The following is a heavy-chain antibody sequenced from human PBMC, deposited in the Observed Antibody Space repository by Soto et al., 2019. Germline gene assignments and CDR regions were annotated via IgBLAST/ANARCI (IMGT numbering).Heavy chain of an antibody. D-gene: IGHD6-19*01. Sequence: PGESLKISCKGSGYSFTTYWIGWVRQMPGKGLEWMGIIYPGDSETRYSPSFQGQVTISADNSISTAYLQWSSLKASDTAMYYCARHNIGSGWYGGASTGPLKVYYYGMDVWGQGTTVTVSS. V-gene: IGHV5-51*01. CDR2: IYPGDSET. J-gene: IGHJ6*02. CDR1: GYSFTTYW. CDR3: ARHNIGSGWYGGASTGPLKVYYYGMDV.